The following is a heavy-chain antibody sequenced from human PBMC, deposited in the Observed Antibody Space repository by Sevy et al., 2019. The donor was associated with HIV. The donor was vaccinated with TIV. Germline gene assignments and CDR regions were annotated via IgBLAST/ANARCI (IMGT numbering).Heavy chain of an antibody. CDR2: IRYDGSDK. Sequence: GGSLRLSCAASGSTFSNYGMHWVRQVPGKGLEWVTFIRYDGSDKYYAASVKGRFTISRDDSKNTLYLQMDSLRPEDTAIYYCAKDLAGPGRRYFDYWGQGTLVTVSS. CDR3: AKDLAGPGRRYFDY. J-gene: IGHJ4*02. CDR1: GSTFSNYG. D-gene: IGHD6-13*01. V-gene: IGHV3-30*02.